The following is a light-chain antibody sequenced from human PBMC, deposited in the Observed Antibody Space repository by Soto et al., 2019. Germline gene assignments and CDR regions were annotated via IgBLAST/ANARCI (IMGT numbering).Light chain of an antibody. CDR1: QSVSID. V-gene: IGKV3-15*01. Sequence: VMTPSPDTLCASLGERATLSCRASQSVSIDLAWYQQTPGQAPRLXIYGASPRETGIPVMFSGSASGTEFTLTISSLQSEDFTVYYCQLDNKWTLTFGQGTKVDIK. CDR3: QLDNKWTLT. J-gene: IGKJ1*01. CDR2: GAS.